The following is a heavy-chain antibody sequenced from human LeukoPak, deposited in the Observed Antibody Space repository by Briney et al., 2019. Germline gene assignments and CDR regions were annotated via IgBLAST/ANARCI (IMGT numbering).Heavy chain of an antibody. CDR2: IIPIFGTA. D-gene: IGHD3-22*01. V-gene: IGHV1-69*05. Sequence: SVKVSCKASGGTFSSYAISWVRQAPGQGLEWMGGIIPIFGTANYAQTFQGRVTITTDESTSTAYMELSSLRSEDTAVYYCARVPYYYDSSGYWGYFDYWGQGTLVTASS. CDR1: GGTFSSYA. J-gene: IGHJ4*02. CDR3: ARVPYYYDSSGYWGYFDY.